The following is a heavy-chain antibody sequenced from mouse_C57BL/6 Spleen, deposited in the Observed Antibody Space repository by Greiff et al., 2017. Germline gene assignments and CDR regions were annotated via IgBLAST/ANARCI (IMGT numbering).Heavy chain of an antibody. CDR2: IYPGSGNT. CDR3: ARNYYGSRHWYFDV. V-gene: IGHV1-76*01. Sequence: VKLQESGAELVRPGASVKLSCKASGYTFTDYYINWVKQRPGQGLEWIARIYPGSGNTYYNEKFKGKATLTAEKSSSTAYMQLSSLTSEDSAVYFCARNYYGSRHWYFDVWGTGTTVTVSS. CDR1: GYTFTDYY. D-gene: IGHD1-1*01. J-gene: IGHJ1*03.